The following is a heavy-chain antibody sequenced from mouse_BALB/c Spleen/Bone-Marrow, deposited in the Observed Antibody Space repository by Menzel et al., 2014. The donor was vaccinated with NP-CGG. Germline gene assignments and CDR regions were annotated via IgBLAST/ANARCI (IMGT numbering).Heavy chain of an antibody. CDR1: GFDFSGYW. CDR3: ARTDHRYVRDALEY. V-gene: IGHV4-1*02. J-gene: IGHJ4*01. Sequence: VQLQQSGGGLVQPGGSLKLSCAASGFDFSGYWMSLVRQAPGKGLEWIGEINPESSTINYTPSLKDKFIVSRDNAKKTQYLQMIKVRSEDTALYYCARTDHRYVRDALEYWGQGTPGTVSS. CDR2: INPESSTI. D-gene: IGHD2-14*01.